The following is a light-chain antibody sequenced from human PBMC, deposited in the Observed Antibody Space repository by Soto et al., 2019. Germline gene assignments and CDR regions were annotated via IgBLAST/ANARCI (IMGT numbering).Light chain of an antibody. CDR1: QSVSSN. CDR2: GAS. J-gene: IGKJ1*01. Sequence: EIVMTQSPATLSVSPGERATLSCRASQSVSSNLAWYQQKPGQAPRLLIYGASTSATGIPARFSGSRSGTEFTLTISSLQSEDFAVYYCQHYNNWARTFGQGTKGEIK. CDR3: QHYNNWART. V-gene: IGKV3-15*01.